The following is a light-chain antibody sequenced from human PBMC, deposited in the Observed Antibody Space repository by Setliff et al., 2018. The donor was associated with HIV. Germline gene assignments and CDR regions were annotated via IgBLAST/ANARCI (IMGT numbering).Light chain of an antibody. CDR3: CSYAGSATLV. CDR2: EVN. V-gene: IGLV2-23*02. J-gene: IGLJ2*01. CDR1: SGDVGAYNF. Sequence: QSVLTQPASVSESPGQSITISCTGTSGDVGAYNFVSWYQQHPGKVPKVMIYEVNKRPSGVSNRFSGSKSGNTASLTISGLQAEDEADYYCCSYAGSATLVFGGGTKVTVL.